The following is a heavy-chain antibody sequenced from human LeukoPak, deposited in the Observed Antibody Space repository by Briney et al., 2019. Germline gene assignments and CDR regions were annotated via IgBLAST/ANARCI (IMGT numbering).Heavy chain of an antibody. D-gene: IGHD4-17*01. CDR1: GGSFSGYY. CDR3: AKTITVTTWAWYFDY. Sequence: PSETLSLTCAVYGGSFSGYYWSWIRQPPGKGLEWIGEINHSGSTNYNPSLKSRVTISVDTSKNQFSLKLSSVTAADTAVYYCAKTITVTTWAWYFDYWGQGTLVTVSS. V-gene: IGHV4-34*01. J-gene: IGHJ4*02. CDR2: INHSGST.